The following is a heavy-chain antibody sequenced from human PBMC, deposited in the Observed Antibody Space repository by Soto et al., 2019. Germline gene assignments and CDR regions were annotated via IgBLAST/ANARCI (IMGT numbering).Heavy chain of an antibody. J-gene: IGHJ6*02. CDR3: ARGGEALYYHYGMDV. V-gene: IGHV4-30-2*01. CDR1: GGSISSGGYS. D-gene: IGHD3-10*01. CDR2: IYHSGST. Sequence: QLQLQESGSGLVKPSQTLSLTCAVSGGSISSGGYSWSWIRQPPGKGLEWIGYIYHSGSTYYNPSLQSRVTLSVDSAKNQFSLKLSSVTAADTAVYYCARGGEALYYHYGMDVWGQGTTVTVSS.